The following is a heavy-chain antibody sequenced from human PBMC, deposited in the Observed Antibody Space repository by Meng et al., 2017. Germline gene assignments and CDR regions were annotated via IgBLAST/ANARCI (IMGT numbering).Heavy chain of an antibody. CDR3: ARGPEGPPYYDFWSGYYTAVDAFDI. Sequence: ASVKVSCKASGYTFTSYDINWVRQATGQGLEWMGWMNPNSGNTGYAQKFQGRVTMTRNTSISTAYMELRSLRSEDTAVYYCARGPEGPPYYDFWSGYYTAVDAFDIWGQGTMVTVSS. CDR2: MNPNSGNT. J-gene: IGHJ3*02. D-gene: IGHD3-3*01. V-gene: IGHV1-8*01. CDR1: GYTFTSYD.